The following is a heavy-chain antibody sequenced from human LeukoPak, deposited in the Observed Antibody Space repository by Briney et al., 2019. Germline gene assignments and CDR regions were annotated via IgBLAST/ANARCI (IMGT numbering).Heavy chain of an antibody. CDR2: IWNDGSNQ. CDR1: GFTFSRYA. D-gene: IGHD3-22*01. V-gene: IGHV3-33*01. J-gene: IGHJ4*02. CDR3: ARDWYYDSAGYFPY. Sequence: PGGSLRLSCAASGFTFSRYAMHWVRQAPGKGLEWVAFIWNDGSNQNYADSVKGRFTISRDNSKKMVYVQMNSLRVDDTAVYYCARDWYYDSAGYFPYWGRGTLVTVSS.